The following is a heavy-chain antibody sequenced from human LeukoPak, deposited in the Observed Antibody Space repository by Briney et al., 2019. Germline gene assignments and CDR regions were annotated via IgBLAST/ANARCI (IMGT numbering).Heavy chain of an antibody. J-gene: IGHJ4*02. CDR2: ISGSGGST. V-gene: IGHV3-23*01. D-gene: IGHD6-13*01. Sequence: PGGSLRLSCAASGFTFTNAWMSWVRQALGKGLEWVSAISGSGGSTNYADSVKGRFTTSRDNSKNTLYLQMNSLRAEDTAVYYCAKYKGDYSNSPGAYWGQGTLVTVSS. CDR3: AKYKGDYSNSPGAY. CDR1: GFTFTNAW.